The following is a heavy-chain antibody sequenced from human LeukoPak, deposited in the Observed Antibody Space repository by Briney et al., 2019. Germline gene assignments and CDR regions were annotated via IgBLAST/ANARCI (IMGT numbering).Heavy chain of an antibody. CDR1: GFTFSSYS. J-gene: IGHJ4*02. CDR3: ARGEGAVTTVY. V-gene: IGHV3-48*01. D-gene: IGHD4-17*01. CDR2: ISTTNSTI. Sequence: GGSLRLSCAASGFTFSSYSMNWVRQAPGKGLEWVSYISTTNSTIYYADSVKGRFTISRDNAKNSLYLQMNYLRGEDTAVYYCARGEGAVTTVYWGQGTLVTVSS.